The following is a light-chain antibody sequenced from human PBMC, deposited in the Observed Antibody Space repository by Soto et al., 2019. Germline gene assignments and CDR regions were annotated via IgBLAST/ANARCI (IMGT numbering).Light chain of an antibody. CDR3: AAWDDSLIGPV. Sequence: QSVLTQPPSASGTPGQRVTISCSGSSSNIGSNSVIWYQHLPGAAPKVLMYSNNQRPSGVPDRFSGSKSGTSASLAISGLQSEDEADYFCAAWDDSLIGPVFGGGTQLT. CDR2: SNN. V-gene: IGLV1-44*01. CDR1: SSNIGSNS. J-gene: IGLJ3*02.